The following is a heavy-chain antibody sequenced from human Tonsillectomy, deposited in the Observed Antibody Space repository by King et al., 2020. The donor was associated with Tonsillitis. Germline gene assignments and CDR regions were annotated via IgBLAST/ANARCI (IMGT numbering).Heavy chain of an antibody. CDR3: AREISLADAFDI. J-gene: IGHJ3*02. CDR1: GGSISSYY. CDR2: IYYSGST. V-gene: IGHV4-59*01. D-gene: IGHD1-1*01. Sequence: VQLQESGPGLVKPSETLSLTCTVSGGSISSYYWSWIRQPPGKGLEWIGYIYYSGSTNYNPSLKSRVTMSVETSKSQFSLKLSSVTAADTAVYYCAREISLADAFDIWGQGTMVTVSS.